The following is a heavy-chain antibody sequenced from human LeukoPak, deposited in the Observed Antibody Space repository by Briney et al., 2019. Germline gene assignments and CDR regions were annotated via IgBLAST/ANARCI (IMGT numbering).Heavy chain of an antibody. CDR2: IYYSGST. D-gene: IGHD1/OR15-1a*01. J-gene: IGHJ4*02. Sequence: SETLSLTCTVSGGSISSSSYYWGWIRQPPGKGLEWLGTIYYSGSTYYNPSLKSRVTISGDTSKNQFSLKLSSVTAADTAVYYCARDQQQGVDYWGQGTLVTVSS. CDR3: ARDQQQGVDY. CDR1: GGSISSSSYY. V-gene: IGHV4-39*07.